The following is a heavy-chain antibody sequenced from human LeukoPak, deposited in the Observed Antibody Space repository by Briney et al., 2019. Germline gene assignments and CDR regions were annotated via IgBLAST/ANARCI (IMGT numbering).Heavy chain of an antibody. J-gene: IGHJ3*02. D-gene: IGHD3-22*01. Sequence: SETLSLTCTVSGGSISSYYWSWIRQPAGKGLEWIGRIYTSGSTNYNPSLKSRVTMSVDTSKNQFSLKLSFVTAADTAVYYCARVGVNYYDSSGDIWSQGTMVTVSS. CDR3: ARVGVNYYDSSGDI. CDR2: IYTSGST. CDR1: GGSISSYY. V-gene: IGHV4-4*07.